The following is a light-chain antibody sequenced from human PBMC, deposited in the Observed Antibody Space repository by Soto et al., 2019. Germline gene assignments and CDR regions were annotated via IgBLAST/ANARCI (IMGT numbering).Light chain of an antibody. J-gene: IGLJ2*01. CDR2: AVS. V-gene: IGLV2-8*01. CDR1: SSDVGGYNY. CDR3: SSYAGSNIYVV. Sequence: QSALTQPPSASGSPGQSVTISCTGTSSDVGGYNYVSWYQQHPGKAPKVLIYAVSQRPSGVPGRFSGSKSGNTASLTVSGLQAEDEADYYCSSYAGSNIYVVFGGGTKLTVL.